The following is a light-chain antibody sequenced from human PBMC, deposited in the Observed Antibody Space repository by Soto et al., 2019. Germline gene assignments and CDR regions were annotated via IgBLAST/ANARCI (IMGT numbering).Light chain of an antibody. V-gene: IGKV1-39*01. CDR3: QQSYKTPHT. CDR1: QGVSAY. CDR2: AAS. J-gene: IGKJ2*01. Sequence: DIQMNQSPSSLSASVGDRVTITCRASQGVSAYLLWYQQRQGTAPKLLMYAASNLLSGVPSRFSDSGSGTNFTLTIRSLQPEEFATYYWQQSYKTPHTFGQGTKLETK.